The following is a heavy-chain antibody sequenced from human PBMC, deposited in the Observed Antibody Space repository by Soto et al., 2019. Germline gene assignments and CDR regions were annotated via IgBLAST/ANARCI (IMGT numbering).Heavy chain of an antibody. CDR3: ATWGSWSGYSKAVEPFDN. J-gene: IGHJ4*02. V-gene: IGHV1-8*01. CDR1: GNTFSSND. CDR2: MNPNNGNT. D-gene: IGHD3-3*01. Sequence: GASVKVSCKASGNTFSSNDINWVRQATGQGLEWMGWMNPNNGNTDYAQKFQGRVTMTRNTSISTAYMELSSLRSEDTAVYYCATWGSWSGYSKAVEPFDNWGQGTLVTVSS.